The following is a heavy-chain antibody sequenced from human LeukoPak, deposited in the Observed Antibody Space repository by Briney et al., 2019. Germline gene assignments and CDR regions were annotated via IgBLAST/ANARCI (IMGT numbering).Heavy chain of an antibody. Sequence: GGSLRLSCVASGLTFSTYAMRWVRPAAGKGLEGDSVIRCSGGRTYYAASVKGRVTISSDNSKNNLYPQMNSLKAHDTPVYYLAKLGDDHRGPFDIWGQGTMATVSS. CDR3: AKLGDDHRGPFDI. CDR2: IRCSGGRT. CDR1: GLTFSTYA. D-gene: IGHD4-23*01. V-gene: IGHV3-23*01. J-gene: IGHJ3*02.